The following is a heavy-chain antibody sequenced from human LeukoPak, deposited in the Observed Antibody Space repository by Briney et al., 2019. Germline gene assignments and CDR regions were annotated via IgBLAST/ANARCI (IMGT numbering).Heavy chain of an antibody. J-gene: IGHJ4*02. Sequence: GGSLRLSCAASGFTFSSYWMHWVRQAPGKGLVWVSRIKSDGSSTSYADSVKGRFTISRGNAKNTLYLQMNSLRAEDTAVYYCTRVPYLGGQGTLVTVSS. V-gene: IGHV3-74*01. D-gene: IGHD2/OR15-2a*01. CDR3: TRVPYL. CDR1: GFTFSSYW. CDR2: IKSDGSST.